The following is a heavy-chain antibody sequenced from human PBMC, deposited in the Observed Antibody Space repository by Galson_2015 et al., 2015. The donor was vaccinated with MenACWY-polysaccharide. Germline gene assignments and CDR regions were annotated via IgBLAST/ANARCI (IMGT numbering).Heavy chain of an antibody. CDR1: EFTFCNFW. J-gene: IGHJ4*02. D-gene: IGHD6-6*01. V-gene: IGHV3-7*01. CDR2: IKQDGGEK. Sequence: SLRLSCAASEFTFCNFWMSWVRQAPGKGLEWVANIKQDGGEKYYVDSVKGRFTISRDNAKNSLYLQMNSLRAEDTAIYYCARVRVIRGSSYFDYWGQGTLVTVSS. CDR3: ARVRVIRGSSYFDY.